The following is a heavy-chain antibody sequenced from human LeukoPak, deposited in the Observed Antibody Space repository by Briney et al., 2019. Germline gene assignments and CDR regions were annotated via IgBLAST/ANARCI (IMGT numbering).Heavy chain of an antibody. CDR2: ISGSGGST. CDR1: GFTFSSYS. D-gene: IGHD3-16*01. V-gene: IGHV3-23*01. J-gene: IGHJ4*02. CDR3: SRDPRLLDY. Sequence: GGSLRLSCAASGFTFSSYSMNWVRQAPGKGLEWVSAISGSGGSTYYADSVKGRFTISRDNSKNTLYLQMNSLRVEDTGVYYCSRDPRLLDYWGQGTLVTVSS.